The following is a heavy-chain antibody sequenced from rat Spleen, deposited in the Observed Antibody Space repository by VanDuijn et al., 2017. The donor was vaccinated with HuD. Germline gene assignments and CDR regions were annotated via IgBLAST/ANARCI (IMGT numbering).Heavy chain of an antibody. D-gene: IGHD1-9*01. CDR1: GFTFSNYY. V-gene: IGHV5-27*01. J-gene: IGHJ2*01. CDR2: ISTGGGST. Sequence: EVQLVESGGGLVQPGRSLKLSCAASGFTFSNYYMAWVRQAPTKGLEWVAYISTGGGSTYYRDSVKGRFTISRDNAKSTLYLQMDSLRSEDTATYYCTTVVRRGHTTGIPTLFDYWGQGVMVTVSS. CDR3: TTVVRRGHTTGIPTLFDY.